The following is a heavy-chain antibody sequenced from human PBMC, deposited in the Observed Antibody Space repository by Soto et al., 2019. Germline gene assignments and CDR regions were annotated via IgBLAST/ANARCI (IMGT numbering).Heavy chain of an antibody. Sequence: QVQLVQSGDEVRKPGSSVKVSCKASGYIFVNYGIAWVRQAPGQVLEWMGWISPYSGNTRYVSKVQGRLTMTTDTSTSTAYMDLGSLTSDDTAVDYCAMVDNYATPTPQDVWGQGTTVTVSS. V-gene: IGHV1-18*01. CDR1: GYIFVNYG. D-gene: IGHD5-12*01. CDR3: AMVDNYATPTPQDV. CDR2: ISPYSGNT. J-gene: IGHJ6*02.